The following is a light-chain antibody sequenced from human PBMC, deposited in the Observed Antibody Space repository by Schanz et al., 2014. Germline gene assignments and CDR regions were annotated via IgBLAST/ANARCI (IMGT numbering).Light chain of an antibody. Sequence: EIVLTQSPGTLSLSPGERATLSCRASQSVRSNLAWYQQKPGQAPTLLIYGASSRATGIPDRFSGSGSGTYFTLTISRLEPEDFAVYYCQQYGSSPWTFGQGTKVEIK. V-gene: IGKV3-20*01. CDR3: QQYGSSPWT. CDR2: GAS. CDR1: QSVRSN. J-gene: IGKJ1*01.